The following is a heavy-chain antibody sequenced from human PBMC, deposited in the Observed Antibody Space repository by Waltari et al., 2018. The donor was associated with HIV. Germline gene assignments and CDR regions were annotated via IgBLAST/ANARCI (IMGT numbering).Heavy chain of an antibody. CDR3: ASWLLRSTVGMDV. J-gene: IGHJ6*02. V-gene: IGHV1-69*02. CDR2: IIPILNIA. Sequence: QVQLVQSGAEVKKPGSSVKVSCKASGGTFSSYTISWVRQAPGQGLEWMGRIIPILNIANYAQKFQGRVTITADKSTSTAYMELSSLRSEDTAVYYCASWLLRSTVGMDVWGQGTTVTVSS. D-gene: IGHD3-22*01. CDR1: GGTFSSYT.